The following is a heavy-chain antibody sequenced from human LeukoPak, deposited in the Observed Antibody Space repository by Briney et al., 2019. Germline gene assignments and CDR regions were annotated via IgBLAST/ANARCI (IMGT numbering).Heavy chain of an antibody. J-gene: IGHJ3*02. CDR1: GYSFTSYW. CDR2: IYPGDSDT. Sequence: GEYRQISCKGSGYSFTSYWIGWVRQMPGKGLEWMGIIYPGDSDTRYSPSFQGQVTISADKSISTAYLQWSSLKASDTAMYYCARAYSSGYYGNDAFDIWGQGTLGSVSS. V-gene: IGHV5-51*01. CDR3: ARAYSSGYYGNDAFDI. D-gene: IGHD3-22*01.